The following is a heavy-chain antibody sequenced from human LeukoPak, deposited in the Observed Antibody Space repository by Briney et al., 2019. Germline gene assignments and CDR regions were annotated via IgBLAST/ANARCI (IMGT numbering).Heavy chain of an antibody. CDR3: ARVAAAWYSHYYYYYMDV. J-gene: IGHJ6*03. Sequence: SETLSLTCAVYGGSFSGYYWSWIRQPPGKGLEWIGEINHSGSTNYNPSLKSRVTISVDTSKNQFSLKLSSVTAADTAVYHCARVAAAWYSHYYYYYMDVWGKGTTVTVSS. D-gene: IGHD6-13*01. CDR1: GGSFSGYY. CDR2: INHSGST. V-gene: IGHV4-34*01.